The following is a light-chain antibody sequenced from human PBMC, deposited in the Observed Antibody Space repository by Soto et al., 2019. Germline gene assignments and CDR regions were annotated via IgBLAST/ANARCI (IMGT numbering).Light chain of an antibody. CDR1: QSVSRN. CDR2: DAS. J-gene: IGKJ5*01. V-gene: IGKV3-15*01. Sequence: EIVMTQSPATLSVSPGEIVTLSCSASQSVSRNLAWYQQKPGQTPRLLILDASARATGVPARFSGSGSGTEFTLTISSLQSDDFAVYYCKQYNSWAAISFGQGTRLEIK. CDR3: KQYNSWAAIS.